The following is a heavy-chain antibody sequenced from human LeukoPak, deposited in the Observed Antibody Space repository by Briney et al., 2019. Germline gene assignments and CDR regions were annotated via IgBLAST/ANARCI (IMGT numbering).Heavy chain of an antibody. CDR3: VKGFPHYYDSSGFGAFDV. V-gene: IGHV3-66*01. Sequence: GGSLRLSCAASGFTVSRNYMSWVRQAPGKGLEWVSVIYKDGSTYYADSVKGRVTISRDNSKNTVYLQMSSLRADDTAVYYCVKGFPHYYDSSGFGAFDVWGQGTIVTVSS. CDR2: IYKDGST. CDR1: GFTVSRNY. J-gene: IGHJ3*01. D-gene: IGHD3-22*01.